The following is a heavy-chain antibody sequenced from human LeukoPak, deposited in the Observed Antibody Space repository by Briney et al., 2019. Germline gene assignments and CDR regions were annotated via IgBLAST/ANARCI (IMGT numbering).Heavy chain of an antibody. CDR2: ISYDGSNK. D-gene: IGHD1-26*01. CDR1: GFTFSSYG. CDR3: AKEKEWSYSDSYYFDY. Sequence: GGSLRLSCAASGFTFSSYGMHWVRQAPGKGLEWVAVISYDGSNKYYADSVKGRFTISRDNSKSTLYLQMNSLRAEDTAVYYCAKEKEWSYSDSYYFDYWGQGTLVTVSS. J-gene: IGHJ4*02. V-gene: IGHV3-30*18.